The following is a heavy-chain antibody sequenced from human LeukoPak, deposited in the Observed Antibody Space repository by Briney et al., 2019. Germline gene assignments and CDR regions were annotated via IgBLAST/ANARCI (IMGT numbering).Heavy chain of an antibody. CDR1: GGSISSSSYY. J-gene: IGHJ4*02. CDR3: VRDSIYLKMPTRSFDY. CDR2: IYYSGST. D-gene: IGHD5-24*01. Sequence: PSETLSLTCTVSGGSISSSSYYWGWISQPPGKGLEWIGSIYYSGSTYYSPSLKSRVTISVDTSKNQFSLKLSSVTAADTVVYYCVRDSIYLKMPTRSFDYWAQGTLVTVSS. V-gene: IGHV4-39*07.